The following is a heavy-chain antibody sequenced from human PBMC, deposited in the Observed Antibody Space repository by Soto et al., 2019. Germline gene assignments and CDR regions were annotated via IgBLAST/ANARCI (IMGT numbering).Heavy chain of an antibody. Sequence: SSETLSLTCTVSGGSISSYYWSWIRQPAGKGLEWIGRIYTSGSTNYNPSLKSRVTMSVDTSKNQFSLKLSSVTAADTAVYYCAGNYYYDSSGYSAGDAFDIWGQGTMVTVSS. V-gene: IGHV4-4*07. CDR2: IYTSGST. CDR3: AGNYYYDSSGYSAGDAFDI. D-gene: IGHD3-22*01. J-gene: IGHJ3*02. CDR1: GGSISSYY.